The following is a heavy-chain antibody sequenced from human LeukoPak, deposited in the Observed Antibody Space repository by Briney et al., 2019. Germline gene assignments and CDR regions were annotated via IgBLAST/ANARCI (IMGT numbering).Heavy chain of an antibody. CDR2: IYHSGST. D-gene: IGHD3-10*01. CDR1: GYSINSGFY. J-gene: IGHJ4*02. V-gene: IGHV4-38-2*02. Sequence: PSETLSLTCTVSGYSINSGFYWGWIRQPPGKGLEWIGSIYHSGSTHYKSSLKSRVTISVDTSKNQLSLKLTSVTAADTAVYYCARTRYYGSGSYSYWGQGTLVTVSS. CDR3: ARTRYYGSGSYSY.